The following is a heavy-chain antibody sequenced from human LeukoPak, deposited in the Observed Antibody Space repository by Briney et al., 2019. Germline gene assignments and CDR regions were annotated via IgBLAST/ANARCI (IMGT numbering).Heavy chain of an antibody. V-gene: IGHV3-30*02. CDR1: GFTFSTYG. J-gene: IGHJ6*03. CDR3: AKDDFKYYYYYTDV. Sequence: GGSLRLSCAASGFTFSTYGMHWVRQAPGKGLEWVAFIRSDGNNKYYADSVKGRFIISRDNSKNTLYLQMNSLRAEDTAVYYCAKDDFKYYYYYTDVWGKGTTVTVSS. CDR2: IRSDGNNK. D-gene: IGHD2-21*02.